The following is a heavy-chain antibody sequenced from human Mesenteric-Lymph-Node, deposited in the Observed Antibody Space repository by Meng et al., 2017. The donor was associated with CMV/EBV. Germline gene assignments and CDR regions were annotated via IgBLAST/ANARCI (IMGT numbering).Heavy chain of an antibody. V-gene: IGHV4-34*01. CDR2: INHSGST. Sequence: HGQLHQWGAGLLKPSETLSATCAVYGGSFSGYYWNWIRQSPEKGLEWIGEINHSGSTTYNPSFTSRIIISVDTSTNQISLNMSSVTAADTAVYYCARGSSYDILTGYFDYWGQGALVTVSS. D-gene: IGHD3-9*01. CDR1: GGSFSGYY. CDR3: ARGSSYDILTGYFDY. J-gene: IGHJ4*02.